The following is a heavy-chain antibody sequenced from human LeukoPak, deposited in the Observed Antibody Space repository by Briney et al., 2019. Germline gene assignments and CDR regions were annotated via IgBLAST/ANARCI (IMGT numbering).Heavy chain of an antibody. D-gene: IGHD1-14*01. V-gene: IGHV3-23*01. J-gene: IGHJ4*02. CDR3: ARGVEPLAANTLAY. Sequence: GGSLRLSCVASGFTFTNYAMSWVRQAPGQGLEWVAGITAGGGSIYYADSVKGRFTISTDNSKNTLYLQMNSLRVEDMAIYYCARGVEPLAANTLAYWGQGTLVTVSS. CDR1: GFTFTNYA. CDR2: ITAGGGSI.